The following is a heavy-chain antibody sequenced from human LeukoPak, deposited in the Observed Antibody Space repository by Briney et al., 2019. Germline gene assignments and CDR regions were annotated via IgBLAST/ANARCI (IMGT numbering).Heavy chain of an antibody. CDR3: ARAHIVVVPAAVYYMDV. CDR1: GGSISSYY. Sequence: SETLSLTCTVSGGSISSYYWSWIRQPPGKGLEWIGYIYYSGSTNYNPSLKSRVTISVDKSKNQFSLKLSSVTAADTAVCYCARAHIVVVPAAVYYMDVWGKGTTVTVSS. V-gene: IGHV4-59*08. J-gene: IGHJ6*03. CDR2: IYYSGST. D-gene: IGHD2-2*01.